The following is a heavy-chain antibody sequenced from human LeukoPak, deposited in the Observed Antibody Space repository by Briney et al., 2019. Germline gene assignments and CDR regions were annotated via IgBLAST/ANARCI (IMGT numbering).Heavy chain of an antibody. Sequence: GESLKVSCKASGYSFTTYWIGWVRQMPGKGLEWMGIIYPGDSDTRYSPSFQGQVTISADKSISTAYLQWSSLKASDTAMYYCARTGTYYYDSSGYYFDAFDIWGQGTMVTVSS. CDR1: GYSFTTYW. D-gene: IGHD3-22*01. CDR3: ARTGTYYYDSSGYYFDAFDI. V-gene: IGHV5-51*01. J-gene: IGHJ3*02. CDR2: IYPGDSDT.